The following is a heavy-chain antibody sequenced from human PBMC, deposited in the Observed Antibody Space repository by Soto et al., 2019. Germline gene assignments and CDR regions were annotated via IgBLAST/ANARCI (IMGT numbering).Heavy chain of an antibody. J-gene: IGHJ4*02. Sequence: SETLSLTCSFSCVSVIGGTYCWSWVRQPPGKGLEWIGYAFYTGSTKYNPSLNRRVTISVDTSRNQFSLDLRSVTAADTAVYYCARGAPPWWVGAKTFDYWGQGALVTVSS. D-gene: IGHD1-26*01. V-gene: IGHV4-61*01. CDR1: CVSVIGGTYC. CDR3: ARGAPPWWVGAKTFDY. CDR2: AFYTGST.